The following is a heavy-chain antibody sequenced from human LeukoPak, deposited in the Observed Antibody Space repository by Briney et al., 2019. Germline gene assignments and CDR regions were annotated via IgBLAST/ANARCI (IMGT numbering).Heavy chain of an antibody. J-gene: IGHJ4*02. Sequence: SVKVSCKASGYTFTGYYMHWVRQAPGQGLEWMGWINPNSGGTNYAQKFQGRVTMTRDTSISTAYMELSRLRSDDTAVYYCATLYYDFWSGSDPPHFDYWGQGTLVTVSS. CDR3: ATLYYDFWSGSDPPHFDY. D-gene: IGHD3-3*01. CDR1: GYTFTGYY. V-gene: IGHV1-2*02. CDR2: INPNSGGT.